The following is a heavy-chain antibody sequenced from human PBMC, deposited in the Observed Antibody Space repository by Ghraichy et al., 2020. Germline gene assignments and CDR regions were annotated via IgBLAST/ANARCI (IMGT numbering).Heavy chain of an antibody. J-gene: IGHJ5*02. CDR1: GDSVSSNSAA. D-gene: IGHD2-21*01. CDR2: TYYRSKWYN. V-gene: IGHV6-1*01. CDR3: AHCGGDCYWSNWFDP. Sequence: SQTLSLTCAISGDSVSSNSAAWNWIRQSPSRGLEWLGRTYYRSKWYNDYAVSVKSRITINQDTSKNQFSLQLNSVTPEDTAVYYCAHCGGDCYWSNWFDPWGQGTLVTVSS.